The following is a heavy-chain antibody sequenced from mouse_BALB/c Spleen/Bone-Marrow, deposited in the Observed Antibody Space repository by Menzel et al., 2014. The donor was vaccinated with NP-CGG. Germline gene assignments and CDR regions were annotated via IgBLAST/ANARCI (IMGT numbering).Heavy chain of an antibody. CDR3: ARDGNYRYAMDY. D-gene: IGHD2-1*01. Sequence: QVQLQQPGDELVKPGASVKLSCMASGFTFTSYWIHWVKRRPGQGPEWIGEINPSNGRTNYNEKFKRKATLTEDKSSSTAYMQLSSLTSEDSAVYYCARDGNYRYAMDYWGQGTSVTVSS. J-gene: IGHJ4*01. V-gene: IGHV1S81*02. CDR2: INPSNGRT. CDR1: GFTFTSYW.